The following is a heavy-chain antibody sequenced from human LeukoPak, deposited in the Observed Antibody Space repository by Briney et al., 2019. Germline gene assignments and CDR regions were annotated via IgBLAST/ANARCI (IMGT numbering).Heavy chain of an antibody. CDR1: GFTFSSYA. J-gene: IGHJ5*02. Sequence: GGSLRLSCAASGFTFSSYAMSWVRQAPGKGLEWVSAISGSGGSTYYADSVKGRFTISRDNSKNTLYLQMNSLRAEDTAVYYCAKDSYSSSWYGSYSWFDPWGQGTLVTVSS. CDR3: AKDSYSSSWYGSYSWFDP. CDR2: ISGSGGST. V-gene: IGHV3-23*01. D-gene: IGHD6-13*01.